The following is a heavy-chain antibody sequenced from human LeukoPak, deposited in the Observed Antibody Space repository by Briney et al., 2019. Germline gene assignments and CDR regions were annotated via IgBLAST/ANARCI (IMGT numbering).Heavy chain of an antibody. CDR3: ARGGNRFHP. J-gene: IGHJ5*02. Sequence: SETLSLTCTVSGGSISSYYWSWIRQPPGKGLEWIGYIYYTGSTNYNPSLKSRVTMSADTSKNQFSLKLSSVTAADTAIYYCARGGNRFHPWGQGTLVTVSS. D-gene: IGHD1-26*01. CDR1: GGSISSYY. CDR2: IYYTGST. V-gene: IGHV4-59*01.